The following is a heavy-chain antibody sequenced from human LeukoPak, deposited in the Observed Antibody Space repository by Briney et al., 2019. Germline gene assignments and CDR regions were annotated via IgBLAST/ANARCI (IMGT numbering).Heavy chain of an antibody. CDR3: ATVRTDLRASYYFDY. J-gene: IGHJ4*02. CDR2: FDPEDGET. Sequence: ASVKVSCKVSGYTLTELSMHWVRQAPGKGLEWVGGFDPEDGETIYAQKFQGRVTMTEDTSTDTAYMELSSLRSEDTAVYYCATVRTDLRASYYFDYWGQGTLVTVSS. D-gene: IGHD3/OR15-3a*01. V-gene: IGHV1-24*01. CDR1: GYTLTELS.